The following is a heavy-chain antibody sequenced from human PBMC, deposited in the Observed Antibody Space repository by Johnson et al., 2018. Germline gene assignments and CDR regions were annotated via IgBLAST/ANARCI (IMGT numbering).Heavy chain of an antibody. CDR3: AKDPSSGWYGYYYMDV. J-gene: IGHJ6*03. CDR2: LSYDGSNK. CDR1: GFTFSSYG. V-gene: IGHV3-30*18. D-gene: IGHD6-19*01. Sequence: VQLVESGGGVVQXGRSLRLXCAASGFTFSSYGMHWVRQAPGKGLEWVAVLSYDGSNKHYADSVKGRFTISRDNSKNTLYVQMNSLRAEDTAVYYCAKDPSSGWYGYYYMDVWGKGTTVTVSS.